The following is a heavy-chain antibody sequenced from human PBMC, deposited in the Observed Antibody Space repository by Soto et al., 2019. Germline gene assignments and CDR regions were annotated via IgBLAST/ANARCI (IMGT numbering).Heavy chain of an antibody. CDR1: GGSISSSSYY. J-gene: IGHJ4*02. V-gene: IGHV4-39*01. CDR3: ARKDGRGAVTKFDY. D-gene: IGHD4-17*01. CDR2: IYYSGST. Sequence: SETLSLTCTVSGGSISSSSYYWGWIRQPPGKGLEWIGSIYYSGSTYYNPSLKSRVTISVDTSKNQFSLKLSSVTAADTAVYYCARKDGRGAVTKFDYWGQGTLVTVSS.